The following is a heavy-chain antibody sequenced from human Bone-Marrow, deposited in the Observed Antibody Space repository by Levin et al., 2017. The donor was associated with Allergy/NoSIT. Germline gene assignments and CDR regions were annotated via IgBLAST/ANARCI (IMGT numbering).Heavy chain of an antibody. Sequence: GESLKISCAASGFTFNSYVLNWIRQPPGKGLEWVSSISAAGGSTFYPDSVKGRLTISRDNSKNTLYLQMNSLSAEDTAIYYCAKAVRSALGSRYNEMHYYGMDVWGPGTTVTVSS. J-gene: IGHJ6*02. V-gene: IGHV3-23*01. CDR2: ISAAGGST. CDR3: AKAVRSALGSRYNEMHYYGMDV. D-gene: IGHD3-10*01. CDR1: GFTFNSYV.